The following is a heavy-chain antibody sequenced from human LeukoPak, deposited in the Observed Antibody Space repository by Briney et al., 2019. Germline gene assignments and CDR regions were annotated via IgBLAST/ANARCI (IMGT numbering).Heavy chain of an antibody. J-gene: IGHJ4*02. Sequence: SGGSLRLSCAASGFTFRDYWMGWVRQAPGEGLEWVANIKQDGSEKYYVDSVKGRFTISRDIAKNSLYLQVNTLRDEDTAVYYCARVNRYCSDGICSHFDYWGQGTLVTVSS. CDR3: ARVNRYCSDGICSHFDY. CDR2: IKQDGSEK. D-gene: IGHD2-15*01. CDR1: GFTFRDYW. V-gene: IGHV3-7*01.